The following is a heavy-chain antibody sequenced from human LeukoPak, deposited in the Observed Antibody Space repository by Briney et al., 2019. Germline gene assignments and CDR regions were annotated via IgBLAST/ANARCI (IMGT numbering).Heavy chain of an antibody. D-gene: IGHD6-13*01. CDR2: IYTSGST. CDR3: ARDGPSSWYD. J-gene: IGHJ4*02. CDR1: GGSISSGSYY. V-gene: IGHV4-61*02. Sequence: SETLSLTCTVSGGSISSGSYYWSWIRQPAGKGLEWIGRIYTSGSTNYNPSLKSRVTISVDTSKNQFSLKLSSVTAADTAVYYCARDGPSSWYDWGQGTLVTVSS.